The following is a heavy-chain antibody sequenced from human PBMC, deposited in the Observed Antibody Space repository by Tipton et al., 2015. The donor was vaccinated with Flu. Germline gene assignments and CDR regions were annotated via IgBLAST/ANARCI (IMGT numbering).Heavy chain of an antibody. J-gene: IGHJ4*02. V-gene: IGHV3-7*04. CDR2: IKQDGSAK. CDR1: GFAFSSYW. Sequence: SGFAFSSYWMSWVRQAPGRGLEWVANIKQDGSAKDYVDSVEGRFTISRDNTKNSLYLQMNSLRAEDTAVYYCARGTSTVTTKDYFDYWGQGTLVTVSS. CDR3: ARGTSTVTTKDYFDY. D-gene: IGHD4-17*01.